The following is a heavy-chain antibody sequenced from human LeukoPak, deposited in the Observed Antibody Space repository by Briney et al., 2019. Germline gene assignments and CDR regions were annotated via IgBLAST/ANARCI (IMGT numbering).Heavy chain of an antibody. Sequence: HTGGSLRPSCAASGFTFSSYEMNWVRQAPGKELEWVSYISSSGSTIYYADSVKGRFTISRDNAKNSLYLQMDSLRAEDTAVYYCARDSSSWPYYFDYWGQGTLVTVSS. CDR3: ARDSSSWPYYFDY. CDR2: ISSSGSTI. D-gene: IGHD6-13*01. V-gene: IGHV3-48*03. CDR1: GFTFSSYE. J-gene: IGHJ4*02.